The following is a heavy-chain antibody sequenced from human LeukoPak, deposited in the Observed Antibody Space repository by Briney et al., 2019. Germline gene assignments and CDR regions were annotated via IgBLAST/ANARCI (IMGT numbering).Heavy chain of an antibody. CDR1: GFTFSSYG. Sequence: GGSLRLTCAASGFTFSSYGMHWVRQAPGKGLEWVAVISYDGSNKYYADSVKGRFTISRDNSKNTLYLQMNSLRAEDTAVYYCAKGVSFDYWGQGTLVTVSS. D-gene: IGHD3-10*01. CDR3: AKGVSFDY. V-gene: IGHV3-30*18. J-gene: IGHJ4*02. CDR2: ISYDGSNK.